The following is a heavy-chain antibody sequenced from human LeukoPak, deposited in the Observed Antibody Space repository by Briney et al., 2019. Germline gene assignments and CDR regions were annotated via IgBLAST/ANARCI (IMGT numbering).Heavy chain of an antibody. V-gene: IGHV1-18*04. CDR1: GYTLTSYG. Sequence: ASVKVSCKASGYTLTSYGISWVRQAPGQGLEWMGWISAYNGNTNYAQKLQGRVTMTTDTSTSTAYMELRSLRSDDTAVYYCARDLSQGIQLWFEGYFDYWGQGTLVTVSS. CDR2: ISAYNGNT. CDR3: ARDLSQGIQLWFEGYFDY. J-gene: IGHJ4*02. D-gene: IGHD5-18*01.